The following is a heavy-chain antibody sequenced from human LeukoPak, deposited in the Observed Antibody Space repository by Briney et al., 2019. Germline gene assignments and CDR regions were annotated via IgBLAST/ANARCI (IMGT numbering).Heavy chain of an antibody. Sequence: GSLRLSSVPSLFTLCVYLISCGRAAPGAGGGGVANIEKDGDEKNYVDTVKGQCTISRDNARNSLYLQMSSLRVEDTAVYYCARDIPSGFYTPDYWGRGTLVTVSS. D-gene: IGHD5-12*01. CDR3: ARDIPSGFYTPDY. CDR2: IEKDGDEK. J-gene: IGHJ4*02. CDR1: LFTLCVYL. V-gene: IGHV3-7*01.